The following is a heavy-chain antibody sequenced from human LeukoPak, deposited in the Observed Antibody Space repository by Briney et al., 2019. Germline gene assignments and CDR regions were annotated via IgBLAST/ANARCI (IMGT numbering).Heavy chain of an antibody. CDR3: ARDPSGNLHFDY. Sequence: GGSLRLSCAASGFLVSSSYMNWVRQAPGKGLEWVSVLYSGGSTFYADSVKGRFTISRDSSKNTLYLHMNSLRVDDTAVYYCARDPSGNLHFDYWGQGTLVTVSS. J-gene: IGHJ4*02. D-gene: IGHD6-19*01. CDR2: LYSGGST. CDR1: GFLVSSSY. V-gene: IGHV3-53*01.